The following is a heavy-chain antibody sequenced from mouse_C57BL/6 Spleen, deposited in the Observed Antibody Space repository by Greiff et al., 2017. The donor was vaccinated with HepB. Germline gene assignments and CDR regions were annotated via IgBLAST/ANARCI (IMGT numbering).Heavy chain of an antibody. CDR1: GFTFSNYW. J-gene: IGHJ3*01. CDR3: TGNCPWFAY. V-gene: IGHV6-3*01. D-gene: IGHD4-1*02. CDR2: IRLKSDNYAT. Sequence: EVKVEESGGGLVQPGGSMKLSCVASGFTFSNYWMNWVRQSPEKGLEWVAQIRLKSDNYATHYAESVKGRFTISRDDSKSSVYLQMNNLRAEDTGIYYCTGNCPWFAYWGQGTLVTVSA.